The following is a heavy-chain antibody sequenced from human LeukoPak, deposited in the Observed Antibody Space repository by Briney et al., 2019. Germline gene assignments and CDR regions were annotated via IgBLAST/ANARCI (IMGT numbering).Heavy chain of an antibody. V-gene: IGHV4-59*08. J-gene: IGHJ4*02. CDR3: ARQSYSSSWLLGY. D-gene: IGHD6-13*01. CDR2: IYYSGST. CDR1: GGFIRSYY. Sequence: SETLSLTCTVSGGFIRSYYWSWIRQPPGKGLEWIGYIYYSGSTSYNPSLKSRVTISVDTSKNQFSLILSSVTAADTAVYYCARQSYSSSWLLGYWGQGTLVTVSS.